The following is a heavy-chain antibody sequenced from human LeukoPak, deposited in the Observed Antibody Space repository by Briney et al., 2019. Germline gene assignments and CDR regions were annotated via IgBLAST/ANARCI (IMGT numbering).Heavy chain of an antibody. Sequence: SETLSLTCAVYGGSLNGHYWSWIRQPPGKGLEWIGEGSESGGTKFNPSLKSRVTISADTSKNQFSLKLNSVTAADTAVYYCTKNGQSGFSFDPWGQGTLVTVSS. CDR3: TKNGQSGFSFDP. V-gene: IGHV4-34*01. CDR2: GSESGGT. CDR1: GGSLNGHY. J-gene: IGHJ5*02. D-gene: IGHD3-3*01.